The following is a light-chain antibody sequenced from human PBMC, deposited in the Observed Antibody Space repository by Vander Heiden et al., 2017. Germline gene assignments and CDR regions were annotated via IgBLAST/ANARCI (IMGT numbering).Light chain of an antibody. V-gene: IGLV1-44*01. Sequence: QSALTPPPSTSATPRPRVTISCSGSSSNIGRNTVNWYQHLPGTAPKLLIYRNNQRPSGIADRFSDSKSGTSASLAISGLQSEDEADYYCAAWDDSLSGVVFGGGTRLTVL. CDR2: RNN. CDR3: AAWDDSLSGVV. CDR1: SSNIGRNT. J-gene: IGLJ2*01.